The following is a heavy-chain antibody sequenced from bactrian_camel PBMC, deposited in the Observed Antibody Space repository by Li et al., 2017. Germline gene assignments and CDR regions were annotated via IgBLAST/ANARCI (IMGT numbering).Heavy chain of an antibody. CDR3: AAGPSDPVKVCEFRH. Sequence: VQLVESGGGSVQAGGSLRLSCLFSGYTGSTYYMGWFRQAAGKEREGVAGILETGRSTSYALSVKGRFTITRDNVANILYLQMNNLAPDDTAIYYCAAGPSDPVKVCEFRHSGQGTQVTVS. D-gene: IGHD3*01. CDR2: ILETGRST. J-gene: IGHJ4*01. CDR1: GYTGSTYY. V-gene: IGHV3-3*01.